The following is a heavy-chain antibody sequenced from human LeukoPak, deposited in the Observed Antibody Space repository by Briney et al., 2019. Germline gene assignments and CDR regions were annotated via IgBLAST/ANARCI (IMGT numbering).Heavy chain of an antibody. V-gene: IGHV3-48*03. CDR2: IS. D-gene: IGHD3-16*01. J-gene: IGHJ4*02. CDR3: ARPFVWGLATQGLDY. CDR1: GFSFSSYE. Sequence: PGGSLRLSCAASGFSFSSYEMNWVRQAPGKGLEWVSYISAMKGRFTISRDNAENSLYLQMNSLRAEDTAVYYCARPFVWGLATQGLDYWGQGTLSPSPQ.